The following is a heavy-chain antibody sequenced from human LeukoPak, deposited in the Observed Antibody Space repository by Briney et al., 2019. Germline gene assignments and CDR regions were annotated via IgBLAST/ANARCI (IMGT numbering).Heavy chain of an antibody. D-gene: IGHD3-22*01. V-gene: IGHV4-59*08. J-gene: IGHJ1*01. CDR3: ATGDSSGYYFAEYFQH. CDR2: IYYSGST. CDR1: GGSISSYY. Sequence: PSETLSLTCTVSGGSISSYYWSWIRQPPGTGLEWIGYIYYSGSTIYNPSLQSRVTISVDTSKNQFSLKLSSVTAADTAVYYCATGDSSGYYFAEYFQHWGQGTLVSVSS.